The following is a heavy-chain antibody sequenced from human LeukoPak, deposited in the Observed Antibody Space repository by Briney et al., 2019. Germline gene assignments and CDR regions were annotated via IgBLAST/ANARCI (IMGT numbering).Heavy chain of an antibody. V-gene: IGHV4-61*02. Sequence: PSQTLSLTCTVSGGSISSGSYYWSWIRQPAGKGLEWIGRIYTSGSTNYNPSLKSRVTISVDMSKNQFSLKLSSVTAADTAVYYCARDLSSSFAYFDYWGQGTLVTVSS. CDR1: GGSISSGSYY. J-gene: IGHJ4*02. CDR2: IYTSGST. D-gene: IGHD6-6*01. CDR3: ARDLSSSFAYFDY.